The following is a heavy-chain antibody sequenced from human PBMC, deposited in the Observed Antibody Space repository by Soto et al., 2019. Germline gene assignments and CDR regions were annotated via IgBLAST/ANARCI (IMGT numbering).Heavy chain of an antibody. V-gene: IGHV3-21*01. CDR3: ARLSRANYDFWSGDYYFDS. CDR1: GFSFSTSI. CDR2: ISSTGSFI. Sequence: LRLSCAASGFSFSTSIMYWVRQAPGKGLEWVSSISSTGSFIYYADSLKGRFTISRDNADNSLFLQMNNLRAEDTAVYYCARLSRANYDFWSGDYYFDSWGKGTLVTVSS. D-gene: IGHD3-3*01. J-gene: IGHJ4*02.